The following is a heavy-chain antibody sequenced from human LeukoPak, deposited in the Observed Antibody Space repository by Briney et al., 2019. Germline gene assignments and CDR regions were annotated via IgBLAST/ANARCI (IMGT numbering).Heavy chain of an antibody. V-gene: IGHV3-53*01. Sequence: GGSLRLSCAASGFSVSGKFMSWVRQAPGKGLEWVSIIHYDGKIRYAGSVGGRFTIYRDDSENTMFLQMNSLRVDDTAVYFCASGDGYLQPYWGQGTLVTVSS. J-gene: IGHJ4*02. CDR2: IHYDGKI. CDR1: GFSVSGKF. D-gene: IGHD2-21*01. CDR3: ASGDGYLQPY.